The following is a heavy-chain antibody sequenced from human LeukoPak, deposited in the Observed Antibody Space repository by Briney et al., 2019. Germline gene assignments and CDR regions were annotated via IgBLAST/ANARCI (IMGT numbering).Heavy chain of an antibody. CDR1: GFTFSSYS. D-gene: IGHD5-12*01. Sequence: GGSLRLSCAASGFTFSSYSTNWVRQAPGKGLEWVSSISGISYYIYYADSVKGRFTISRDNAKNSLFLQMNRLTADDTAVYYCARDLVEATTRGIDNWGQGTLVTVSS. J-gene: IGHJ4*02. CDR3: ARDLVEATTRGIDN. CDR2: ISGISYYI. V-gene: IGHV3-21*01.